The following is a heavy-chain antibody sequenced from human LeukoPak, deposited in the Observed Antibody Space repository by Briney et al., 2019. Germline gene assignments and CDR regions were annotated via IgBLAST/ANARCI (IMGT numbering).Heavy chain of an antibody. Sequence: AGGSLRLSCAASGFTFSSYAMSWVRQAPGKGLEWVSAISGSGGSTYYADSVKGRFTISRDNSKNTLYLQMNSLRAEDTAVYYCAKAGGMDYGFNSGFDYWGQGTLVSVSS. V-gene: IGHV3-23*01. J-gene: IGHJ4*02. CDR1: GFTFSSYA. D-gene: IGHD4-17*01. CDR3: AKAGGMDYGFNSGFDY. CDR2: ISGSGGST.